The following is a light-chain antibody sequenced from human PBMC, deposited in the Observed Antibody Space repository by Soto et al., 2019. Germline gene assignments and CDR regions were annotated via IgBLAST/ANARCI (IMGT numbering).Light chain of an antibody. J-gene: IGLJ1*01. Sequence: QSVLTQPASVSVSPGQSITISCTGTSSDVGNYNYVSWYQQYPGRVPKLLIYMVSNRPSGVSNRFSGSKSGNTASLTISGLQAEDEADYFCTSPTPGSLYVFGTGTKLTVL. CDR1: SSDVGNYNY. V-gene: IGLV2-14*01. CDR3: TSPTPGSLYV. CDR2: MVS.